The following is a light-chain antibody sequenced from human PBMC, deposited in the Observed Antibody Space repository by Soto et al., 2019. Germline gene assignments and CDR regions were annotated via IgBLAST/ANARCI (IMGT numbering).Light chain of an antibody. CDR2: GAS. J-gene: IGKJ2*01. V-gene: IGKV3-20*01. Sequence: ELVLTPSPGPLSLSPGERATLSCRASPSVSRSYLAWYRQKPGQAPRLLIYGASSRATGLPDRFSGSGSGTDFTLTIIRLEPEDFAVYYCQQYGSSPPYTFGQGTKLEIK. CDR1: PSVSRSY. CDR3: QQYGSSPPYT.